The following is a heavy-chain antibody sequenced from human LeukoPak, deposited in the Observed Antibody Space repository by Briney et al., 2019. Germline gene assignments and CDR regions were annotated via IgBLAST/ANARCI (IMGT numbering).Heavy chain of an antibody. CDR3: ARDWVAGVPLDAFDI. V-gene: IGHV3-7*01. J-gene: IGHJ3*02. CDR1: GFTLSNYW. Sequence: PGGSLRLSCVASGFTLSNYWMSWVRQAPGKGLEWVANIKEDGSEKYYVGSVKGRFTISRDNAKNSLYLHMDSLTAEDTAIYYCARDWVAGVPLDAFDIWGQGTMVSVSS. D-gene: IGHD3-10*01. CDR2: IKEDGSEK.